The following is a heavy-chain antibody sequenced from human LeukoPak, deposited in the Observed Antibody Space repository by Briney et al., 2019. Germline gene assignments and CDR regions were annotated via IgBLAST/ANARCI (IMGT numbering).Heavy chain of an antibody. V-gene: IGHV1-69*05. Sequence: SVKVSCKAFGGSLSTYVISWVRQAPGQGLEWMGAIIPIFGTTNCAQRFQGRVTITTDESTGTAYMELSSRISGDTAMYYCARGLRDTFCSGGSCYSDYWGQGTLVTVSS. CDR1: GGSLSTYV. J-gene: IGHJ4*02. CDR3: ARGLRDTFCSGGSCYSDY. CDR2: IIPIFGTT. D-gene: IGHD2-15*01.